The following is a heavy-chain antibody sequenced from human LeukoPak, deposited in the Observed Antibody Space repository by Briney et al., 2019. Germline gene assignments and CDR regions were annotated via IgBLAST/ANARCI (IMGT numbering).Heavy chain of an antibody. V-gene: IGHV1-69*13. CDR2: IIPIFGTA. CDR1: GGTFSSYA. Sequence: SVKVSCKASGGTFSSYAISWVRQAPGQGLEWMGGIIPIFGTANYAQKFQGRVTITADESTSTAHMELSSLRSEDTAVYYCARTRIAAATPTPDFFDYWGQGTLVTVSS. D-gene: IGHD6-13*01. J-gene: IGHJ4*02. CDR3: ARTRIAAATPTPDFFDY.